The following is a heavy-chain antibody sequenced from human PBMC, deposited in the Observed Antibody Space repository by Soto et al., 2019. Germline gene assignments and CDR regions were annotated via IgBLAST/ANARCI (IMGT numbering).Heavy chain of an antibody. D-gene: IGHD3-3*01. CDR1: GYTFTSYG. Sequence: ASVKVSCKASGYTFTSYGISWVRQAPGQGLEWMGWISAYNGNTNYAQKLQGRVTMTTDTSTSTAYMELRSLRSDDTAVYYCARVTDYFWSGYYAFYIWAQGTMVTVS. CDR2: ISAYNGNT. CDR3: ARVTDYFWSGYYAFYI. V-gene: IGHV1-18*01. J-gene: IGHJ3*02.